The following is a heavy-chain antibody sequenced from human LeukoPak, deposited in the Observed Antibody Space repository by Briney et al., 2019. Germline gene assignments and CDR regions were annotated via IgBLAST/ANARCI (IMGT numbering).Heavy chain of an antibody. CDR1: GGSISSGSYY. D-gene: IGHD3-22*01. V-gene: IGHV4-61*02. Sequence: KPSQTLSLTCTASGGSISSGSYYWSWIRQPAGKGLEWIGRIYTSGSTNYNPSLKSRVTISVDTSKNQFSLKLSSVTAADTAVYYCAGGGVPYYYDSSGYYYPFQHWGQGTLVTVSS. J-gene: IGHJ1*01. CDR3: AGGGVPYYYDSSGYYYPFQH. CDR2: IYTSGST.